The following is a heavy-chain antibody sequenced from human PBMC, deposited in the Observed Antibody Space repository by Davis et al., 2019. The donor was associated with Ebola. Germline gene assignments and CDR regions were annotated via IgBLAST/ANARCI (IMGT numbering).Heavy chain of an antibody. CDR1: GYTFTNYD. CDR2: MNPNSGGT. J-gene: IGHJ5*02. V-gene: IGHV1-8*01. CDR3: ARGSEWLLRIVGWFDP. Sequence: ASVKVSCKASGYTFTNYDINWVRQATGRGLEWMGWMNPNSGGTNYAQKFQGWVTMTRDTSISTAYMELSSLSSEDTAVYYCARGSEWLLRIVGWFDPWGQGTLVTVSS. D-gene: IGHD3-22*01.